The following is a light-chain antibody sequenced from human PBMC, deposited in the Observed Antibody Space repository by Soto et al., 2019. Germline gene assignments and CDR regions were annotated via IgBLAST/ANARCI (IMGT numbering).Light chain of an antibody. CDR1: SSDIGDYDY. CDR3: CSYTDIALDVV. Sequence: LTQPASVSGSPGQSITISCTGTSSDIGDYDYVSWYQHLPGKAPKLLIFDVTHRPSGVSDRFSGSKSGNTASLTISGVRPEDEADYYCCSYTDIALDVVFGGGTKVTVL. CDR2: DVT. V-gene: IGLV2-14*01. J-gene: IGLJ2*01.